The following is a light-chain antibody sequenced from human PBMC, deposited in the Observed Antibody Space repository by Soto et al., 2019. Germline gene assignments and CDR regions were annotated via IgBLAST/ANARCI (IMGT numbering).Light chain of an antibody. V-gene: IGKV1-5*01. CDR2: DAS. J-gene: IGKJ1*01. CDR3: QQYESDSRT. CDR1: QSISTS. Sequence: DIRMTQSPSAVSASVGDRVTITCRASQSISTSLAWYQQKPGKPPKFLISDASSLPSGVSSRFSGSGSGTEFTLTISSLQPDDFATYYCQQYESDSRTFGQGTKVEIK.